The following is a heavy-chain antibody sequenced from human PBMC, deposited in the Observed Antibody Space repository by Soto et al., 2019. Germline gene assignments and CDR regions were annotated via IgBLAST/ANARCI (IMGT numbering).Heavy chain of an antibody. V-gene: IGHV4-4*07. CDR3: AGPGGPYNWFDP. D-gene: IGHD3-10*01. CDR1: GGSMNGFY. CDR2: VYSSGRA. Sequence: QVQLQESGPGLVEPSETLSLTCTVSGGSMNGFYCNWIRQPAGGGLEWIGRVYSSGRADCIPSLKSRITMSVDTSKNRFYLNLRFVTAADTAVYYWAGPGGPYNWFDPWGQGTLVTVSS. J-gene: IGHJ5*02.